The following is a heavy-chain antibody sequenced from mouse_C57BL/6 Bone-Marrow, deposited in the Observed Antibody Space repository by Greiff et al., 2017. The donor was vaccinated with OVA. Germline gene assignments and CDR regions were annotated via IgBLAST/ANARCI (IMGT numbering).Heavy chain of an antibody. V-gene: IGHV5-6*02. CDR3: ARELITTVVANFDY. Sequence: EVKVEESGGDLVKPGGSLKLSCAASGFTFSSYGMSWVRQTPDKRLEWVATISSGGSYPYYPDSVKGRFTISRDNAKNTLYLQMSSLKAEDTAMYYCARELITTVVANFDYWGQGTTLTVSS. CDR1: GFTFSSYG. CDR2: ISSGGSYP. D-gene: IGHD1-1*01. J-gene: IGHJ2*01.